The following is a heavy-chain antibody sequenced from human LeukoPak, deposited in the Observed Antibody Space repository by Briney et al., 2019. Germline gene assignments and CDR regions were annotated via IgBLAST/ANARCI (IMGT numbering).Heavy chain of an antibody. Sequence: GRSLRLSCAASGFTFSSYWMHWVRQAPGKGLVWVSNINSDGSTTTHADSVKGRFTISRDNSKNTLYLQMNSLRAEDTAVYHCARDLRSRAYWGQGTLVTVSS. CDR2: INSDGSTT. D-gene: IGHD4-17*01. J-gene: IGHJ4*02. CDR3: ARDLRSRAY. CDR1: GFTFSSYW. V-gene: IGHV3-74*01.